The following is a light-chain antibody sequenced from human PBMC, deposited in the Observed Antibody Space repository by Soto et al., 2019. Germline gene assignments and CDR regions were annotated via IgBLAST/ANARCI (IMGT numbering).Light chain of an antibody. J-gene: IGKJ1*01. Sequence: DIPMTQSPSSLSASVGDRVTITCRASQAITNDLSWYQQKPGEPPKRLIYAASTLHNGVPSRFSGSGCGTEFTLTIRSLQPEDFATYCCLRHNSDPRTFGQGTKGEIK. CDR1: QAITND. CDR2: AAS. CDR3: LRHNSDPRT. V-gene: IGKV1-17*01.